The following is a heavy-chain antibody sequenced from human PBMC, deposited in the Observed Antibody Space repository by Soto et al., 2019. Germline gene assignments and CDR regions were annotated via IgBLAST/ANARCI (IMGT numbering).Heavy chain of an antibody. Sequence: PSETLSLTCTVSGGSISSGDYYWSWIRQPPGKGLEWIGYIYYSGGTYYNPSLKSRVTISVDTSKNQFSLKLSSVTAADTAVYYCTREVAATRVFSRKYYYYGMDVWGQGTTVTVSS. CDR3: TREVAATRVFSRKYYYYGMDV. V-gene: IGHV4-30-4*01. D-gene: IGHD2-15*01. J-gene: IGHJ6*02. CDR2: IYYSGGT. CDR1: GGSISSGDYY.